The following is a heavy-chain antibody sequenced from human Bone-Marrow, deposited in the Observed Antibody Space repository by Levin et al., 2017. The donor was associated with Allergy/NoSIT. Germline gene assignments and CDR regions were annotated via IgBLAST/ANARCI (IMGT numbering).Heavy chain of an antibody. D-gene: IGHD4-23*01. CDR2: ILYTGSA. V-gene: IGHV4-61*01. Sequence: SQTLSLTCTVSGDSFRSLNYYWTWIRQSPGKGLEWIGRILYTGSAVYNPSLESRVTISVDTSKNQFSLRLTSVTAADTAVYYCARGSSAITPRVYYYLDVWGKGTTVTVSS. CDR1: GDSFRSLNYY. CDR3: ARGSSAITPRVYYYLDV. J-gene: IGHJ6*03.